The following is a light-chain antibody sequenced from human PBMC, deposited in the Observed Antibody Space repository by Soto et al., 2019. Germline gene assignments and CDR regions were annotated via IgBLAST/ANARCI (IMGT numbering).Light chain of an antibody. CDR1: QSVSSY. Sequence: EIVLTQSPATLSLSPGERATPSCRASQSVSSYLAWYQQKPGQAPRLLIYDASNRATGIPARFSGSASGTDFTLTISSLEPEDFAVYYCQQLGTFGGGTKVDIK. CDR3: QQLGT. V-gene: IGKV3-11*01. CDR2: DAS. J-gene: IGKJ4*01.